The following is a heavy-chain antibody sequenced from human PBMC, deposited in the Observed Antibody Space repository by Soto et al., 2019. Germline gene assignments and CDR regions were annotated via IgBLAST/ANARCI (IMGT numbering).Heavy chain of an antibody. J-gene: IGHJ6*02. D-gene: IGHD2-2*01. CDR2: IKPNSGGT. V-gene: IGHV1-2*02. CDR3: ARSLLDEYSSSWRSAYYGMDV. CDR1: GFTFSAYY. Sequence: QVQLVQSGAQVKKPGASVKVSCKASGFTFSAYYLYWLRQAPGQGLEWIGWIKPNSGGTNNAQKFQGRVTMTRDTSTSTVYMELSPLIYDNKAGYFYARSLLDEYSSSWRSAYYGMDVWGQGTTVTVSS.